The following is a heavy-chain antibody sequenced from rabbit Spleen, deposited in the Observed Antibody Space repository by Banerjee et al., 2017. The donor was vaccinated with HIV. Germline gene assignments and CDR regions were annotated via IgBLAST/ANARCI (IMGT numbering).Heavy chain of an antibody. CDR3: VRGASGTGYYSL. D-gene: IGHD1-1*01. Sequence: QEQLVESGGGLVQPGGPLKLSCKASGFDFSTYGVSWVRQAPGKGLEWIGYIDLVFGVTYYATWVNGRFTISSHNAQNTLYLQLNSLTAADTATYFCVRGASGTGYYSLWGPGTLITVS. CDR2: IDLVFGVT. V-gene: IGHV1S47*01. CDR1: GFDFSTYG. J-gene: IGHJ4*01.